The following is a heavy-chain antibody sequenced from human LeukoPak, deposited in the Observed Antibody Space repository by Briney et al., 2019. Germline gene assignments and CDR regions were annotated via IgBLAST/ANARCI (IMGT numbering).Heavy chain of an antibody. J-gene: IGHJ4*02. Sequence: SETLSLTCTVSGGSISSGSYYWSWIRQPAGKGLEWIGRIYTSGSTNYNPSLKSRVTISVDTSKNQFSLKLSSVTAADTAVYYCASMRVRGVIITGPIDYWGQGTLVTVSS. V-gene: IGHV4-61*02. CDR3: ASMRVRGVIITGPIDY. CDR1: GGSISSGSYY. CDR2: IYTSGST. D-gene: IGHD3-10*01.